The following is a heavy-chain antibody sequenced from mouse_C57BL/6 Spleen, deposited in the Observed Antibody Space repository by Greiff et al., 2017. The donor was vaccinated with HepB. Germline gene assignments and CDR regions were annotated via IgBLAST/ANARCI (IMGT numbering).Heavy chain of an antibody. V-gene: IGHV1-4*01. Sequence: VKLQQSGAELARPGASVKMSCKASGYTFTSYTMHWVKQRPGQGLEWIGYINPSSGYTKYNQKFKDKATLTADKSSSTAYMQLSSLTSEDSAVYYCAKGNFEDFDYWGQGTTLTVSS. CDR2: INPSSGYT. J-gene: IGHJ2*01. CDR1: GYTFTSYT. CDR3: AKGNFEDFDY. D-gene: IGHD2-1*01.